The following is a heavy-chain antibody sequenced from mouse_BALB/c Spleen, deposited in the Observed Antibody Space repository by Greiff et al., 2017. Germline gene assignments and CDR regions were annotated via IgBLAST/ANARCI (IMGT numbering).Heavy chain of an antibody. CDR1: GFTFSSYA. D-gene: IGHD1-1*02. CDR2: ISSGGSYT. V-gene: IGHV5-9-4*01. Sequence: EVQRVESGGGLVKPGGSLKLSCAASGFTFSSYAMSWVRQSPEKRLEWVAEISSGGSYTYYPDTVTGRFTISRDNAKNTLYLEMSSLRSEDTAMYYCAIWDYAMDYWGQGTSVTVSS. CDR3: AIWDYAMDY. J-gene: IGHJ4*01.